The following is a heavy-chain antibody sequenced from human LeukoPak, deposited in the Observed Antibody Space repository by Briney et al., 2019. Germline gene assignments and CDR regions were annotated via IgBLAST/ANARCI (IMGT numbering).Heavy chain of an antibody. V-gene: IGHV4-34*01. CDR2: INHSGST. D-gene: IGHD3-22*01. J-gene: IGHJ4*02. CDR3: ARASYSYDINGWVPFDY. CDR1: GGSFSGYY. Sequence: SETLSLTCAVYGGSFSGYYWSWIRQPPGKGLEWIGEINHSGSTNFNPSLKSRLTISGDTSKNQFSLRLSSVAAADTAVYYCARASYSYDINGWVPFDYWGQGTLVTVSS.